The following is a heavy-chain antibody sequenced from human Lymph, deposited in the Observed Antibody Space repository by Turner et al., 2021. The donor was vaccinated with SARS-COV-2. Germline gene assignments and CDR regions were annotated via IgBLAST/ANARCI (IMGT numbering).Heavy chain of an antibody. V-gene: IGHV1-2*02. CDR3: VLIVVPDF. Sequence: QLQLVQSGPEVRKPGTSVKVSCKSYGYIFTDYYIQWVRQAPGQGLEWMGYIDPKSGVANFTQKFKGRVTLTMDTSKSTVNIEVTGLTPGDTAVYYCVLIVVPDFWGQGSLVTVSS. D-gene: IGHD3-22*01. CDR1: GYIFTDYY. CDR2: IDPKSGVA. J-gene: IGHJ4*02.